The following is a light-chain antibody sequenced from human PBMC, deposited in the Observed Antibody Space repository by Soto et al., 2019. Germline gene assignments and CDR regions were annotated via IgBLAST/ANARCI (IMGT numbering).Light chain of an antibody. CDR2: GAS. CDR3: QQSYSSPRT. V-gene: IGKV1-39*01. Sequence: DIQMTQSPSSLSASVGDRVTITCRARQSITTYFNWYQQKPGTAPRLLIYGASSLQSGVPSTFSGSGSGTDFALTITSLQPEDFATYYCQQSYSSPRTFGGGTKVEIK. J-gene: IGKJ4*01. CDR1: QSITTY.